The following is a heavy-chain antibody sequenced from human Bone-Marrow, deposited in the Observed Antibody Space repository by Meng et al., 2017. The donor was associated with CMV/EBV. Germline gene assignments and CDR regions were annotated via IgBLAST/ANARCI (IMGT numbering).Heavy chain of an antibody. V-gene: IGHV3-74*01. CDR3: TRDTNWSFDS. CDR1: GFTLATYA. Sequence: GESLKISCAASGFTLATYAMHWVRQPPGKGLLWVSRIYTDGTITTCADSVKGRFTISRDNAKNALYLQMNSLRPEDTAVYYCTRDTNWSFDSWGQGTLVTVSS. J-gene: IGHJ4*02. D-gene: IGHD1-1*01. CDR2: IYTDGTIT.